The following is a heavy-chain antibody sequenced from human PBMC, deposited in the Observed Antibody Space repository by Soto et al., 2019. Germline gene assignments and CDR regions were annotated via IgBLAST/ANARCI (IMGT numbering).Heavy chain of an antibody. CDR1: GYTSIKYG. CDR2: FTPSGDDI. D-gene: IGHD1-1*01. J-gene: IGHJ4*02. Sequence: XSVKVSFMASGYTSIKYGMYLFRDTPGQGLEWMGRFTPSGDDITYAQNFQGRLTMTRDTSTSSFYMELTSLKSEDTAVYYCVSDGTATYTGFDYCGKGTLVTVS. V-gene: IGHV1-46*03. CDR3: VSDGTATYTGFDY.